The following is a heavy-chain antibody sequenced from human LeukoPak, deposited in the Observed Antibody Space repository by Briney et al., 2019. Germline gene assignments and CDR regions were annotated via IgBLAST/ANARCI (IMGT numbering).Heavy chain of an antibody. CDR3: ARVLYCSSTSCYANYYYYMDV. CDR2: ISSNDI. J-gene: IGHJ6*03. V-gene: IGHV3-48*01. Sequence: PGGSLRLSCAASGFTFSSYSMNWVRQAPGKGLEWVSYISSNDIYYADSVKGRFTISRDNAKNSLYLQMNSLRAEDTAVYYCARVLYCSSTSCYANYYYYMDVWGKGTTVTVSS. D-gene: IGHD2-2*01. CDR1: GFTFSSYS.